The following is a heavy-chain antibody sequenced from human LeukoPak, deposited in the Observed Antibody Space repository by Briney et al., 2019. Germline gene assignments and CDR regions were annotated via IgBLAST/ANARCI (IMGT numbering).Heavy chain of an antibody. V-gene: IGHV4-61*02. CDR3: TSKTYYYDSSGYYYVDY. CDR2: IYTSGIT. D-gene: IGHD3-22*01. CDR1: GGSISSGNYY. Sequence: KPSETLSLTCTVSGGSISSGNYYWYWIRQPAGKGLEWVGRIYTSGITNYNPSLKSRVTISVDTSKNQFSLKLISVTASDTAVYYCTSKTYYYDSSGYYYVDYWGQGTLVTVSS. J-gene: IGHJ4*02.